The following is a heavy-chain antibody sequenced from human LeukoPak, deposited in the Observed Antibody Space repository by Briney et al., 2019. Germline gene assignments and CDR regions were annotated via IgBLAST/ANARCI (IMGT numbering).Heavy chain of an antibody. CDR1: GGSFSGYY. D-gene: IGHD5-18*01. J-gene: IGHJ4*02. Sequence: SETLSLTCAVYGGSFSGYYWSWIRQPPGKGLEWIGEINHSGSTNYNPSLKSRVTISVDTSKNQFSLKLSSVTAADTAVYYCARGGYSYDDYWGQGTLDTVSS. V-gene: IGHV4-34*01. CDR2: INHSGST. CDR3: ARGGYSYDDY.